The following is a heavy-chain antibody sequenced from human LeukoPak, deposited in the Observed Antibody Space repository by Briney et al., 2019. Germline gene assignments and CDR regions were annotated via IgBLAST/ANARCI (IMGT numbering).Heavy chain of an antibody. V-gene: IGHV7-4-1*02. CDR1: GYTFTNYA. CDR3: ARAYQRLGELSLPDY. CDR2: IHPSTGNP. Sequence: ASVKVSCKASGYTFTNYAMNWVRQAPGQGLEWMGWIHPSTGNPAYAQDFTGRFVFSLDTSVSTTYLQISSLKAEDTAVYYCARAYQRLGELSLPDYWGQGTLVTVSS. D-gene: IGHD3-16*02. J-gene: IGHJ4*02.